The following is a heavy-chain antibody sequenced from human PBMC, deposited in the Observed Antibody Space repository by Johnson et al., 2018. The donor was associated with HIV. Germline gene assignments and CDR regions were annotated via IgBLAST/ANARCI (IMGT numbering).Heavy chain of an antibody. J-gene: IGHJ3*02. V-gene: IGHV3-30*03. D-gene: IGHD6-6*01. CDR1: GFTFSRYD. CDR2: ISYDGSNK. CDR3: ATSQLALPPGVFDI. Sequence: QVLLVESGGGVVQPGRSLRLSCAASGFTFSRYDMHWVRQAPGKGLEWGAIISYDGSNKYYADSVKGRFTISRDNSKNTLYLQMNSLRAEDTAVYYCATSQLALPPGVFDIWGQGTMVTVSS.